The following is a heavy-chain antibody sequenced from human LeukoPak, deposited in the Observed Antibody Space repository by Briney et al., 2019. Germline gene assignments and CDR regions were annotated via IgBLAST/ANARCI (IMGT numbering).Heavy chain of an antibody. D-gene: IGHD4-23*01. Sequence: SETLSLTCTVSGGSISSGDYYWSWIRQPPGKGLEWIGYIYYSGSTYYNPSLKSRVTISVDTSKNQFSLRLSSVTAADTAVYYCATMVVTQAFDIWGQGTMVTVSS. CDR2: IYYSGST. V-gene: IGHV4-30-4*02. CDR3: ATMVVTQAFDI. J-gene: IGHJ3*02. CDR1: GGSISSGDYY.